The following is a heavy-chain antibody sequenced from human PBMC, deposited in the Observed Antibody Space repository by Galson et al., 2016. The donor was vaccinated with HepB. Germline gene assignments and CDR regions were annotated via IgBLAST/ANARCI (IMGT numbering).Heavy chain of an antibody. CDR3: VRDLGHLEEKKRQWSKFFDH. CDR2: ISAYNGNT. V-gene: IGHV1-18*01. D-gene: IGHD2-15*01. Sequence: SVKVSCKASGYTFTSYGISWVRQAPGQGLEWMGWISAYNGNTNYAQKLQGRVTMTTDTSTSTAYMELRSLRSDDTAVYYCVRDLGHLEEKKRQWSKFFDHWGQGTLVTVSS. CDR1: GYTFTSYG. J-gene: IGHJ4*02.